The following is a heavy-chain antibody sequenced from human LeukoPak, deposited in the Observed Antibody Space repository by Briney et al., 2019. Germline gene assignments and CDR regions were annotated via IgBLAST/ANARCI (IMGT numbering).Heavy chain of an antibody. CDR1: GYTFTVYY. CDR3: ARCYSSSWQRLDN. Sequence: ASVKLSCRVSGYTFTVYYMQWVRPARGRGREGMGWINPNSGGTNYAQNFQDRVVMTTDSSTGTAYMELRSVRSDDTAVYYCARCYSSSWQRLDNWGQGTLVIVSS. D-gene: IGHD6-13*01. CDR2: INPNSGGT. J-gene: IGHJ4*02. V-gene: IGHV1-2*02.